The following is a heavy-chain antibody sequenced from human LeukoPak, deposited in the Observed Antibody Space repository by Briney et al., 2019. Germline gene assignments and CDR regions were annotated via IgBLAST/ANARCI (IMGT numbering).Heavy chain of an antibody. CDR3: ARDKYWGGDCYWYYFDY. Sequence: GGSLRLSCAASGFTFSSYGMHWVRQAPGKGLEWVAVIWYDGSNKYYADSVKGRFTISRDNSKNTLYLQMNSLRAEDTAVYYCARDKYWGGDCYWYYFDYWGQGTLVTVS. J-gene: IGHJ4*02. V-gene: IGHV3-33*01. CDR2: IWYDGSNK. D-gene: IGHD2-21*02. CDR1: GFTFSSYG.